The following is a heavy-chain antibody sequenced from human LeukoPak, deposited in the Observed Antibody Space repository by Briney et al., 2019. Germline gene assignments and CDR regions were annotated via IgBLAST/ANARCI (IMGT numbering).Heavy chain of an antibody. V-gene: IGHV1-2*06. D-gene: IGHD6-13*01. Sequence: ASVKVSCKASGYTFTGYYMHWVRRAPGQGLEWMGRINPNSGGTNYAQKFQGRVTMTRDTSISTAYMELSRLRSDDTAVYYCARDPPRFIAAAGTNFDYWGQGTLVTVSS. CDR1: GYTFTGYY. J-gene: IGHJ4*02. CDR3: ARDPPRFIAAAGTNFDY. CDR2: INPNSGGT.